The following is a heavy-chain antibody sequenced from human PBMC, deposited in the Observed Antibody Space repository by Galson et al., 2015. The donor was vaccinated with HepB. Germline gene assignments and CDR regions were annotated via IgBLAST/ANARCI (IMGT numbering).Heavy chain of an antibody. D-gene: IGHD5-18*01. CDR1: GGTFSSYA. V-gene: IGHV1-69*13. CDR2: IIPIFGTA. CDR3: ARERTAMVTGDLDY. J-gene: IGHJ4*02. Sequence: SVKVSCKASGGTFSSYAISWVRQAPGQGLEWMGGIIPIFGTANYAQKFQGRVTITADESTSTAYMELSSLRSEDTAVYYCARERTAMVTGDLDYWCQGTLVTVSS.